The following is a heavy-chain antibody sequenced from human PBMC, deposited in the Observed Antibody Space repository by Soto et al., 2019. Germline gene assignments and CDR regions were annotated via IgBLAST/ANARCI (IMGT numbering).Heavy chain of an antibody. CDR2: INHSGSA. CDR3: ASSKGGYDFWSGYYTWVDY. J-gene: IGHJ4*02. D-gene: IGHD3-3*01. V-gene: IGHV4-34*01. CDR1: GGSFSGYY. Sequence: SETLSLTCAVYGGSFSGYYWSWIRQTPGKGLECIGEINHSGSANYNPSLKSRVTISVDTSKNQFSLKLSYVTAADTAVYYCASSKGGYDFWSGYYTWVDYWGQGTLVT.